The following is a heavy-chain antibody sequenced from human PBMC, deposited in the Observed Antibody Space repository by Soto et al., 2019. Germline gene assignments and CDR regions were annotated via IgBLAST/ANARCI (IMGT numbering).Heavy chain of an antibody. D-gene: IGHD2-15*01. CDR2: MNPNSGNT. J-gene: IGHJ4*02. CDR3: ARMISQYWSGGSCYPEYGLDY. CDR1: GYTFTSYD. V-gene: IGHV1-8*01. Sequence: QVQLVQSGAEVKKPGASVKVSCKASGYTFTSYDINWVRQATGQGLEWMGWMNPNSGNTGYAQKFQGRVTMTRNTSIRTAYMELGSLRSEDTAVYYCARMISQYWSGGSCYPEYGLDYWGQGTLVTVSS.